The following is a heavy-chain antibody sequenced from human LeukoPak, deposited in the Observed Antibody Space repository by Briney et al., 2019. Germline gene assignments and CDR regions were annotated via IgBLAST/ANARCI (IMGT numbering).Heavy chain of an antibody. CDR2: ISSSSSYI. Sequence: GGSLRLSCAASGFTFSSYSMNWVRQAPGKGLEWVSSISSSSSYIYYADSVKGRFAISRDNAKNSLYLQMNSLRAEDTAVYYCARDLSMTPFDYWGQGTLVTVSS. J-gene: IGHJ4*02. CDR3: ARDLSMTPFDY. V-gene: IGHV3-21*01. CDR1: GFTFSSYS.